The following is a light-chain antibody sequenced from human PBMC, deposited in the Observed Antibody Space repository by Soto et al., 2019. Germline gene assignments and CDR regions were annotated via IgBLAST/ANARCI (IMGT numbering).Light chain of an antibody. Sequence: DIVMTQSPDSLAVSLGERATINCKSSQSVLYSSNNKNYLAWYQQKPGQPPKLLIYWASTRESGVPDRFSGSGSGTDFTLTISSLQAEDVAVYYCQQYYNTAPGWTFGQGTKVEIK. CDR1: QSVLYSSNNKNY. J-gene: IGKJ1*01. CDR2: WAS. CDR3: QQYYNTAPGWT. V-gene: IGKV4-1*01.